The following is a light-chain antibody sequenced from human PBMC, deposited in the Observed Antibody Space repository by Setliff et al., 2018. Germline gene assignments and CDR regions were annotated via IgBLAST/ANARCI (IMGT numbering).Light chain of an antibody. CDR3: SSYAGSNNYV. CDR1: SSDVGGYNY. V-gene: IGLV2-8*01. Sequence: QSVLTQPPSASGSPGQSVTISCTGTSSDVGGYNYVSWYQQHPGKAPKRMIYEVSKRPSGVPDRFSGSKSGNTASLTVSGLQAEDEADYYCSSYAGSNNYVFGTGTKAPS. J-gene: IGLJ1*01. CDR2: EVS.